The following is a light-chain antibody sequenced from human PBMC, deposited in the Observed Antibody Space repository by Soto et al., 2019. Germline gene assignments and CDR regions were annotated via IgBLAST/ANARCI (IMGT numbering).Light chain of an antibody. CDR2: EVS. CDR1: SSDVGSYSL. CDR3: CSYAGSSTYV. Sequence: QSVLTQPASVSGSPGQSITISCTGASSDVGSYSLVSWHQQHPGKAPKLMVYEVSKRPSGVSNRFSGSKSGNTASLTISGLQAEDEADYYCCSYAGSSTYVFGSGTKLTVL. J-gene: IGLJ1*01. V-gene: IGLV2-23*02.